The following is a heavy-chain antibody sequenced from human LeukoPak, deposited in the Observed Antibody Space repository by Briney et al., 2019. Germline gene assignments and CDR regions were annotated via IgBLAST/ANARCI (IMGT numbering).Heavy chain of an antibody. V-gene: IGHV3-23*01. Sequence: TGGSLRLSCAASGFTFSSNAISWVRQAPGKGLEWVSSISGGGTGTFYADSVKGRFTVSRDNSKNTLYLQMNSLRADDTARYYCAEGEKMGSSGWYRINFDYWGPGTLVTVSS. CDR2: ISGGGTGT. CDR3: AEGEKMGSSGWYRINFDY. D-gene: IGHD6-19*01. J-gene: IGHJ4*02. CDR1: GFTFSSNA.